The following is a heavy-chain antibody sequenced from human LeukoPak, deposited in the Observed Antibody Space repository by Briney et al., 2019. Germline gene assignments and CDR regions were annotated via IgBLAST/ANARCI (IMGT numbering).Heavy chain of an antibody. J-gene: IGHJ5*02. V-gene: IGHV3-64D*06. CDR1: GFTFRSYA. CDR3: EKKAVGGAKGWFDP. Sequence: PGGSLRLSCSASGFTFRSYAMYWVRQAPGKGLEYVSAISSNVVSTYYADSVKGRFTISRDNSKNTLYLQMTSLRDEDTAVYYCEKKAVGGAKGWFDPWGQGTLVTVSS. D-gene: IGHD1-26*01. CDR2: ISSNVVST.